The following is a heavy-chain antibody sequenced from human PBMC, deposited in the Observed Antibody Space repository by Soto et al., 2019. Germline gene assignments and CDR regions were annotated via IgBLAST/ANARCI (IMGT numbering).Heavy chain of an antibody. V-gene: IGHV3-23*01. J-gene: IGHJ4*02. D-gene: IGHD3-22*01. Sequence: GGSLRLSCAASGFTFSSFAMSWVRQAPGKGLEWVSTIGGSGRHTYYADSVKGRFTISRDNSKNTLYLQASSLRAEDTAVYYCAKPYYFDNSGYGHWGQGTLVTAPQ. CDR3: AKPYYFDNSGYGH. CDR1: GFTFSSFA. CDR2: IGGSGRHT.